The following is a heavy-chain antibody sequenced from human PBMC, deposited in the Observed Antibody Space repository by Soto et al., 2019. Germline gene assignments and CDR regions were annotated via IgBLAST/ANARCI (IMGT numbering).Heavy chain of an antibody. V-gene: IGHV3-30*18. CDR1: GFTFSSYG. J-gene: IGHJ6*02. D-gene: IGHD2-15*01. CDR3: AKEGGDGYCSGGSCYSEPNYYYYGMDV. Sequence: GGSLRLSCAASGFTFSSYGMHWVRQAPGKGLEWVAVISYDGSNKYYADSVKGRFTISRDNSKNTLYLQMNSLRAEDTAVYYCAKEGGDGYCSGGSCYSEPNYYYYGMDVWGQGTTVTVSS. CDR2: ISYDGSNK.